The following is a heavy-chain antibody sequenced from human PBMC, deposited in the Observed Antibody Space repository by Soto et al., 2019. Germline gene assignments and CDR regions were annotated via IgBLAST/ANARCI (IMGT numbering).Heavy chain of an antibody. CDR1: GYTFTSYA. CDR3: ARLQDSSGYYGEYYYGMDV. J-gene: IGHJ6*02. Sequence: ASVKVSCKASGYTFTSYAMHWVRQAPRQRLEWMGWINAGNGNTKYSQKFQGRVTITRDTSASTAYMELSSLRSEDTAVYYCARLQDSSGYYGEYYYGMDVWGRGTTVTVSS. CDR2: INAGNGNT. V-gene: IGHV1-3*01. D-gene: IGHD3-22*01.